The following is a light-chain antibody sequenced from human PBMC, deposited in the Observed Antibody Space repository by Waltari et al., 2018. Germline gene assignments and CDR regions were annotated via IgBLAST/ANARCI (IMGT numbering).Light chain of an antibody. CDR2: EAS. CDR3: QQRSNWLFT. CDR1: QSVSHY. V-gene: IGKV3-11*01. J-gene: IGKJ3*01. Sequence: EIVLTQSPANLSLSPGERATLSCRASQSVSHYLAWFQQKPGQAPRLLIYEASRRATGIPTRFSGSGSATDFTLTISSLEPEDFAVYYCQQRSNWLFTFGPGTKVEIK.